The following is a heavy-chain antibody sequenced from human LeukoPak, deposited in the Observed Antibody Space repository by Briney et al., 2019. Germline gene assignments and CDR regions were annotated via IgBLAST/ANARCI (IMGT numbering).Heavy chain of an antibody. V-gene: IGHV1-69*01. D-gene: IGHD4-11*01. CDR3: AREVSNYADP. CDR2: IIPIFGTA. J-gene: IGHJ5*02. Sequence: GASVKVSCKASGGTFSSYAISWVRPAPGQGLEWMGGIIPIFGTANYAQKFQGRVTITADESTSTAYMELSSLRSEDTAVYYCAREVSNYADPWGQGTLVTVSS. CDR1: GGTFSSYA.